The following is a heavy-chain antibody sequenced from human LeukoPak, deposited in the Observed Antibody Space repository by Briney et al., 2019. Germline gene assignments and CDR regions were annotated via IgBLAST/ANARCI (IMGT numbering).Heavy chain of an antibody. CDR2: INGDGRSI. V-gene: IGHV3-74*01. Sequence: GGSLRLSCAASGFTFSNFWMHWVRQAPGKGLVWVSRINGDGRSISYADSVKGRFTISRDNSKNTLSLQMNSLRAEDTAVYYCAKTSPPYFDWAPVDSWGQGTLVTVSS. J-gene: IGHJ4*02. CDR3: AKTSPPYFDWAPVDS. D-gene: IGHD3-9*01. CDR1: GFTFSNFW.